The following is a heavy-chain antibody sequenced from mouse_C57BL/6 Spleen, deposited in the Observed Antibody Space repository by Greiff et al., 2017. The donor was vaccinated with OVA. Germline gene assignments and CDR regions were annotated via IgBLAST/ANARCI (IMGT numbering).Heavy chain of an antibody. CDR2: IWTGGGT. CDR3: ARNNYGSSYAYFDV. Sequence: VQLVESGPGLVAPSQSLSITCTVSGFSLTSYAISWVRQPPGKGLEWLGVIWTGGGTNYNSALKSRLSISKDNSKSQVFLKMNSLQTDDTARYYCARNNYGSSYAYFDVWGTGTTVTVSS. CDR1: GFSLTSYA. D-gene: IGHD1-1*01. J-gene: IGHJ1*03. V-gene: IGHV2-9-1*01.